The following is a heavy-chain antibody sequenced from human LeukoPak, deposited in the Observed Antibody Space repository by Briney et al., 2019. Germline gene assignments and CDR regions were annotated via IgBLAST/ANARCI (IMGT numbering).Heavy chain of an antibody. Sequence: ASVKVSCKASGYTFTSYAMNWVRQAPGQGLEWMGWINTNTGNPTYTQGFTGRFVFSLDTSVSTAYLQISSLKAEDTAVYYCARIGLRGVIISRPLDYWGQGTLVTVSS. CDR2: INTNTGNP. J-gene: IGHJ4*02. D-gene: IGHD3-16*02. V-gene: IGHV7-4-1*02. CDR1: GYTFTSYA. CDR3: ARIGLRGVIISRPLDY.